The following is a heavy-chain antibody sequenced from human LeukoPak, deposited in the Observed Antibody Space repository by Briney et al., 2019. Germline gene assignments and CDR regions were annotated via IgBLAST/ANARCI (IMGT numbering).Heavy chain of an antibody. CDR2: ISSSSSYI. CDR3: AREEDSSGYCDY. D-gene: IGHD3-22*01. J-gene: IGHJ4*02. Sequence: TGGSLRLSCAASGFTFSSYSMNWVRQAPGKGLEWVSSISSSSSYIYYADSVKGRFTISRDNAKNSLYLQMNSLRAEDTAVYYCAREEDSSGYCDYWGQGTLVTVSP. V-gene: IGHV3-21*01. CDR1: GFTFSSYS.